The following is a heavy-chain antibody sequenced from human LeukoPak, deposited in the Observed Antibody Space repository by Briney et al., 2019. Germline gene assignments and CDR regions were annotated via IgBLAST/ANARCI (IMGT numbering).Heavy chain of an antibody. D-gene: IGHD6-13*01. CDR1: GGSISSSSHS. CDR2: IYYTGRT. V-gene: IGHV4-39*01. Sequence: SETLSLTCTVSGGSISSSSHSWGWIRQPPGKGLEWTRSIYYTGRTYYNPSLKSRVTISVDTSKNQFSLKLSSVTAADTAVYYCAQSLGSSNWIGNWFDPWGQGTLVTVSS. J-gene: IGHJ5*02. CDR3: AQSLGSSNWIGNWFDP.